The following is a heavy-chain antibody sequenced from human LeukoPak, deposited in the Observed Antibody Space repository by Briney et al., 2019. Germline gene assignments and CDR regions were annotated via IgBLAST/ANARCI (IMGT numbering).Heavy chain of an antibody. V-gene: IGHV3-23*01. Sequence: GGSLRLSCVASGFTFSNHAMSWVRQGPGKGLEWVSVITGSDNSPYYADSVKGRFTISRDNAKNSLYLQMNSLRAEDTAVYYCARVVVGATGNTDYWGQGTLVTVSS. CDR1: GFTFSNHA. D-gene: IGHD1-26*01. CDR3: ARVVVGATGNTDY. J-gene: IGHJ4*02. CDR2: ITGSDNSP.